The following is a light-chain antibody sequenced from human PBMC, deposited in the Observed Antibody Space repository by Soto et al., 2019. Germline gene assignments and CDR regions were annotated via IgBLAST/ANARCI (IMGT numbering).Light chain of an antibody. CDR2: GNT. J-gene: IGLJ2*01. CDR3: QSYDSGLSCLHVS. CDR1: PSNIGAGYD. V-gene: IGLV1-40*01. Sequence: QSVLTQPPSVSGAPGQRVTISCTGSPSNIGAGYDVHWYQQFPGTAPKLLIYGNTNRPAGVHARFAASKSGTSASLAITGLQTEDEADYYCQSYDSGLSCLHVSFGGGTKLTVL.